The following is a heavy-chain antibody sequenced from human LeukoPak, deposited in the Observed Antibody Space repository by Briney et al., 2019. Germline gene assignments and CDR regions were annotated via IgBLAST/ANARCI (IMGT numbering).Heavy chain of an antibody. Sequence: GESLKISCKGSGYSFTNYWIGWVRQMPGKGLEWMGNIQPDDSDTRYSPSFQGHVTMSADKSIGTAYLQWSSLKASDTAIYYCAKYYEFSRSTEVGFDYWGQGTLVTVSS. CDR3: AKYYEFSRSTEVGFDY. D-gene: IGHD3-3*01. CDR1: GYSFTNYW. CDR2: IQPDDSDT. V-gene: IGHV5-51*01. J-gene: IGHJ4*02.